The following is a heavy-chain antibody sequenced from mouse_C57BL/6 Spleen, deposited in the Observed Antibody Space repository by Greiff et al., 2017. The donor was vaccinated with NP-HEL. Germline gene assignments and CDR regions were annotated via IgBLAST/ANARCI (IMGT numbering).Heavy chain of an antibody. CDR3: ARYDTTAPGYFDV. D-gene: IGHD1-2*01. V-gene: IGHV1-52*01. CDR2: IDPSDSET. CDR1: GYTFTSYW. Sequence: QVQLQQPGAELVRPGSSVKLSCKASGYTFTSYWMHWVKQRPIQGLEWIGNIDPSDSETHYNQKFKDKATLTVDKSSSTAYMQLSSLTSEDSAVYYCARYDTTAPGYFDVWGTGTTVTVSS. J-gene: IGHJ1*03.